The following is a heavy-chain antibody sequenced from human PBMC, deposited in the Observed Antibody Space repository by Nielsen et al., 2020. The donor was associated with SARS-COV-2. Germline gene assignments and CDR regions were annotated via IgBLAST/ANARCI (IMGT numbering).Heavy chain of an antibody. CDR2: ISYDGSNK. D-gene: IGHD3-22*01. J-gene: IGHJ4*02. CDR3: ARERGSGYYDSRGYMGLVY. CDR1: GFTFSSYA. Sequence: GESLKISCAASGFTFSSYAMHWVRQAPGKGLEWVAVISYDGSNKYYADSVKGRFTISRDNSKNTLYLQMNSLRAEDTAVYYCARERGSGYYDSRGYMGLVYWGQGTLVTVSS. V-gene: IGHV3-30*04.